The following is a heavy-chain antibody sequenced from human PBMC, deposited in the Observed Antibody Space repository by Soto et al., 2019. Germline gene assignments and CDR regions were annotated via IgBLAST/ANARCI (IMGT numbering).Heavy chain of an antibody. CDR2: ITFNAGST. V-gene: IGHV3-23*01. CDR1: EFTFKNFA. J-gene: IGHJ3*02. CDR3: AQRPTSGWYFPFSGGFDI. Sequence: GGSLRLSCVASEFTFKNFAMSWVRQAPGKGLEWVSSITFNAGSTFYAGSVKGRFTISRDNSNNTLYLEMNNLRAEDTAVYFCAQRPTSGWYFPFSGGFDIWGQGTLVTVSS. D-gene: IGHD6-19*01.